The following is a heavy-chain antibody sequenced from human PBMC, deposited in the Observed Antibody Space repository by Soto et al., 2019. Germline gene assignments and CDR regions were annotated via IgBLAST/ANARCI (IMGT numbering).Heavy chain of an antibody. J-gene: IGHJ3*02. V-gene: IGHV3-21*01. CDR1: GFTFSSYS. CDR2: ISSSSSYI. Sequence: GGSLRLSCAASGFTFSSYSMNWVRQAPGKGLEWVSSISSSSSYIYYADSVKGRFTISRDNAKNSLYLQMNSLRAEDTAVYYWARDRTYYYDSSGYYDDAFDIWGQGTMVTVSS. D-gene: IGHD3-22*01. CDR3: ARDRTYYYDSSGYYDDAFDI.